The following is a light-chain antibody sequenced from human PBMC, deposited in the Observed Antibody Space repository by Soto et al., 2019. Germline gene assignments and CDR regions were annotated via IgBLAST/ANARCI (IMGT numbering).Light chain of an antibody. CDR1: KAIGND. J-gene: IGKJ1*01. Sequence: AIQLTQSPSSLSASVGDSVTITCRASKAIGNDLAWYQQKPGKAPRLLIFAASNLQSGVPSRFSGSGSGTDFTLTISRLQPEDFATYYCLQFYNFSWTFGQGTKV. CDR2: AAS. CDR3: LQFYNFSWT. V-gene: IGKV1-6*01.